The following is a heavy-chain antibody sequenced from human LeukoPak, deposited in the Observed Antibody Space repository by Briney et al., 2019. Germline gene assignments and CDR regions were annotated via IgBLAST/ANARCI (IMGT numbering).Heavy chain of an antibody. CDR1: GGSFSGYY. J-gene: IGHJ6*03. CDR2: INHSGST. D-gene: IGHD3-10*01. CDR3: ARGSRITMVRGVIIRAATHYYYMDV. Sequence: SETLSLTCAVYGGSFSGYYWSWIRQPPGKGLEWIGEINHSGSTNYNPSLKSRVTISVDTSKNQFSLKLSSVTAADTAVYYCARGSRITMVRGVIIRAATHYYYMDVWGKGTTVTVSS. V-gene: IGHV4-34*01.